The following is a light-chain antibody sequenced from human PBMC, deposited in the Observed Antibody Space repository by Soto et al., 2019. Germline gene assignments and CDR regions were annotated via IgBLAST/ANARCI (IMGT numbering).Light chain of an antibody. CDR2: DAS. Sequence: EMVLTQSPAPLSFSQGERATLPSRPSQGFSSTLAWYQQKRGQAPRLLIYDASNRATGIPARFSGSGSGTDFTLTISSLEPEDFAVYYCQQRSNWPLTFGGGTKVEIK. CDR1: QGFSST. J-gene: IGKJ4*01. CDR3: QQRSNWPLT. V-gene: IGKV3-11*01.